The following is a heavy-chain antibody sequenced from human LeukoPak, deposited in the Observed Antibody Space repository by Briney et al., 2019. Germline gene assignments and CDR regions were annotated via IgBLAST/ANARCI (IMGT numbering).Heavy chain of an antibody. CDR1: GGSISSYY. D-gene: IGHD6-13*01. CDR2: IYYSGST. J-gene: IGHJ5*02. CDR3: ARAYSSSWYFNWFDP. V-gene: IGHV4-59*08. Sequence: SETLSLTCTVSGGSISSYYWSWIRQPPGKGLEWIGNIYYSGSTYYNPSLKSRVTISVDTSKNQLSLKLSSVTAADTAVYYCARAYSSSWYFNWFDPWGQGTLVTVSS.